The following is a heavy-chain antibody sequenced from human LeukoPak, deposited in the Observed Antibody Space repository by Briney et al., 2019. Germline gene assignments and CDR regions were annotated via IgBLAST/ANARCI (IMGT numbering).Heavy chain of an antibody. CDR2: ISYDGSNK. V-gene: IGHV3-30-3*01. CDR3: ARDDRVDYVWGSYSGADY. J-gene: IGHJ4*02. CDR1: GFTFSSYA. D-gene: IGHD3-16*01. Sequence: PGGSLRLSCAASGFTFSSYAMHWVRQAPGKGLEWVAVISYDGSNKYYADSVKGRFTISRDNSKNTLYLQMNGLRAEDTAVYYCARDDRVDYVWGSYSGADYWGQGTLVTVSS.